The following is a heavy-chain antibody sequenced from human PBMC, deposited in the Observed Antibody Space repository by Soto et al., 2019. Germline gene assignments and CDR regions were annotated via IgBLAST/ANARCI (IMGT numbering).Heavy chain of an antibody. J-gene: IGHJ6*02. D-gene: IGHD2-21*02. CDR2: IDPSDSYT. V-gene: IGHV5-10-1*01. CDR3: ASHNFFCGGDCNSSGMDV. Sequence: GESLNISCQWAGYMFTNYWINWVRQVSGVGLEWLGRIDPSDSYTKYNPSVQGHVTISADKSTSTAYLQWSSLRASDTAVYYCASHNFFCGGDCNSSGMDVWGQGTTVTVSS. CDR1: GYMFTNYW.